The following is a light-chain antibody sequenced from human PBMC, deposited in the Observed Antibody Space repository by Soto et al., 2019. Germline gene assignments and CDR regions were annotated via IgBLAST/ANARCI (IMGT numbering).Light chain of an antibody. J-gene: IGKJ1*01. CDR1: QSINSN. V-gene: IGKV3-15*01. Sequence: ERVMTQSPATLSVSPGETATLSCTASQSINSNLAWYQQKPGQAPRLLIYGASTRATCIPARFSGRGSWTEFTLKFSSLQSEDFAVYYCQQYHYWPRTFGKGTSVEI. CDR2: GAS. CDR3: QQYHYWPRT.